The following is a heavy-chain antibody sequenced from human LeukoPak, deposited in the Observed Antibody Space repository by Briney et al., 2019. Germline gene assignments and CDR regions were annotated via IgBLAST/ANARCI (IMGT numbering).Heavy chain of an antibody. CDR2: IYYSGNT. J-gene: IGHJ4*02. Sequence: PGGSLRLSCAASGFTVSSNYMSCVRQRPGKGLEWIGSIYYSGNTYYTPSLKSRVTVSVDTSKNQFSLKLSSVTATDTAVYYCVRHGFGDQGDNWGQGTLVTVSS. V-gene: IGHV4-39*01. CDR3: VRHGFGDQGDN. D-gene: IGHD3-10*01. CDR1: GFTVSSNY.